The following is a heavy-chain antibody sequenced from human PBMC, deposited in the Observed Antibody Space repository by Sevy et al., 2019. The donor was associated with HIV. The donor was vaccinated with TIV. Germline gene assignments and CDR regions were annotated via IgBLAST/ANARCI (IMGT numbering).Heavy chain of an antibody. Sequence: GGSRLSCAASGFAFYDYSMSWIRQAPGKGLEWVATLSFGCGKIHYADSVKGRFTISRDNSKNSFYLQMDNLRVEDTALYYCAGEGCTRPHDYWGQGTRVTVSS. CDR2: LSFGCGKI. J-gene: IGHJ4*02. CDR1: GFAFYDYS. CDR3: AGEGCTRPHDY. D-gene: IGHD2-8*01. V-gene: IGHV3-23*01.